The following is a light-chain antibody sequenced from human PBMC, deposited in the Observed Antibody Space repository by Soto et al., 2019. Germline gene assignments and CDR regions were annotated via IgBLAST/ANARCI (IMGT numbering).Light chain of an antibody. CDR1: QTISNF. Sequence: DIQMTQSPSSLSASVGDRVTITCRASQTISNFLNWYQQKPGKAPKLLIHVTSNLQSGVPSRFGGSGSGTDFTLTISSLQPEDFATYYCQQTYSFSWTFGQGTKVEIK. CDR2: VTS. V-gene: IGKV1-39*01. J-gene: IGKJ1*01. CDR3: QQTYSFSWT.